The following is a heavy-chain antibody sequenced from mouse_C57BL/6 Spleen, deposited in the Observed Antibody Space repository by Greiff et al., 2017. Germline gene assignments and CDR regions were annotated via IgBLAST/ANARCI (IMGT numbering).Heavy chain of an antibody. D-gene: IGHD1-1*01. CDR3: ARGVTTVVADY. V-gene: IGHV1-80*01. CDR1: GYAFSSYW. J-gene: IGHJ2*01. CDR2: IYPGDGAT. Sequence: VQLQQSGAELVKPGASVKISCKASGYAFSSYWMNWVKQRPGKGLEWIGQIYPGDGATNYNGKFKGKATLTADKSSSTAYMQLSSLTSEDSAVYFCARGVTTVVADYWGQGTTLTVSS.